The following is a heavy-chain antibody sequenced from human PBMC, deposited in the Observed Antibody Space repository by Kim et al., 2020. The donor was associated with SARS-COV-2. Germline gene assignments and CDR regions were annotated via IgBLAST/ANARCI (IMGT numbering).Heavy chain of an antibody. CDR3: TSKYYYDTSGYYYADW. Sequence: SETLSLICAVSGYSISSGYYWGWIRQPPGKGLEWIGSIHHSGSTYYNPSLKSRVIISIDTSKNQFSLRLNSVTAADTAVYYCTSKYYYDTSGYYYADWWGQGTLVTVSS. CDR2: IHHSGST. D-gene: IGHD3-22*01. V-gene: IGHV4-38-2*01. J-gene: IGHJ4*02. CDR1: GYSISSGYY.